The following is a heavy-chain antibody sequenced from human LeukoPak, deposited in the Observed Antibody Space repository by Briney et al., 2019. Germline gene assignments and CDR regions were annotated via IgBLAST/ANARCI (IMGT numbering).Heavy chain of an antibody. Sequence: SETLSLTCAVYGGSFSGYYWSWIRQPPGKGLEWIGEINQSGSTNYNPSLKSRVTISVDTSKNQFSLKLSSVTAADTAVYYCARGTGYSSSWYRNNWFDPWGQGTLVTVSS. CDR1: GGSFSGYY. J-gene: IGHJ5*02. CDR3: ARGTGYSSSWYRNNWFDP. CDR2: INQSGST. D-gene: IGHD6-13*01. V-gene: IGHV4-34*01.